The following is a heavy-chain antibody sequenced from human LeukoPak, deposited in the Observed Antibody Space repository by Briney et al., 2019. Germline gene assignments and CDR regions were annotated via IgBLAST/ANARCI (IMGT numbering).Heavy chain of an antibody. CDR3: ARAQMGIAAAGGRI. J-gene: IGHJ4*02. D-gene: IGHD6-13*01. CDR2: INTNTGNP. CDR1: GYTFTNNA. Sequence: GASVKVSCKTSGYTFTNNAINWVRQAPGQGLEWMGWINTNTGNPTYAQGFTGRFVFSLDTSVSTAYLQISSLKAEDTAVYYCARAQMGIAAAGGRIWGQGTLVTVSS. V-gene: IGHV7-4-1*02.